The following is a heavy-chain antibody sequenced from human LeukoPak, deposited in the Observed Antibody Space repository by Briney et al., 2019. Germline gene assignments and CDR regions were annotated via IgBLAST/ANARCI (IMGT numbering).Heavy chain of an antibody. CDR1: GFTFSSYW. D-gene: IGHD3-10*01. J-gene: IGHJ4*02. V-gene: IGHV3-23*01. Sequence: PGGSLRLSCAASGFTFSSYWMSWVRQAPGKGLEWVSGVSASGDTTYYADSVQGRFTISRDNSKNTLFLQMNSLRAEDTAVYYCAKLPWFGELSGLDSWGQGTLVTVSS. CDR2: VSASGDTT. CDR3: AKLPWFGELSGLDS.